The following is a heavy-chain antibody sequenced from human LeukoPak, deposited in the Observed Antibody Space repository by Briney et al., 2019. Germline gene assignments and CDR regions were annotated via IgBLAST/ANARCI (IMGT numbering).Heavy chain of an antibody. D-gene: IGHD3-10*01. CDR3: AKDIGEGGSGKTYYFDY. CDR1: GFTFDDYA. J-gene: IGHJ4*02. V-gene: IGHV3-43D*03. Sequence: PGGSLRLSCAASGFTFDDYAMHWVRHAPGKGLEWVSLISWDGGSTYYADSVKGRFTISRDNSKNSLYLQMNSLRAEDTALYYCAKDIGEGGSGKTYYFDYWGQGTLVTVSS. CDR2: ISWDGGST.